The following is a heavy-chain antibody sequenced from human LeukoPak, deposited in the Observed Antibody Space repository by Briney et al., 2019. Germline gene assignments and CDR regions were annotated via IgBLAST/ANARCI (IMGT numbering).Heavy chain of an antibody. Sequence: SETLSLTCTVSGGSISSYYWSWIRQPPGKGLEWIGEIDHSGRTNYNPSLKSRVTISVDTSKNQFSLKVSSVTAADTAVYYCARSIQTGYYTSLYFDYWGQGTLVTVSS. CDR3: ARSIQTGYYTSLYFDY. CDR1: GGSISSYY. D-gene: IGHD3/OR15-3a*01. CDR2: IDHSGRT. V-gene: IGHV4-34*01. J-gene: IGHJ4*02.